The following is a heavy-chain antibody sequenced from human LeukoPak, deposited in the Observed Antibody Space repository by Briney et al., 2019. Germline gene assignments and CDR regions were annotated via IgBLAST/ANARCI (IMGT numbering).Heavy chain of an antibody. J-gene: IGHJ6*02. CDR2: INPSGGST. CDR3: ARDKGYGDYGNYGMDV. CDR1: GYTFTSYY. V-gene: IGHV1-46*01. D-gene: IGHD4-17*01. Sequence: ASVKVSCKASGYTFTSYYVHWVRQAPGQGLEWMGIINPSGGSTSYAQKFQGRVTMTRDTSTSTVYMELSSLRSEDTAVYYCARDKGYGDYGNYGMDVWGQGTTVTVSS.